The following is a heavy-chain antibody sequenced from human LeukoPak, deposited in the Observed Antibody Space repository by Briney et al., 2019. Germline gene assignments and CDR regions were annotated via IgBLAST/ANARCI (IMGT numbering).Heavy chain of an antibody. J-gene: IGHJ4*02. CDR2: IYYSGST. Sequence: SETLSLTCTVSGGSISSSSYYWGWIRQPPGKGLEWIGSIYYSGSTYYNPSPKSRVTISVDTSKNQFSLKLSSVTAADTAVYYCARVFRRPGYYFDYWGQGTLVTVSS. D-gene: IGHD6-6*01. CDR3: ARVFRRPGYYFDY. CDR1: GGSISSSSYY. V-gene: IGHV4-39*07.